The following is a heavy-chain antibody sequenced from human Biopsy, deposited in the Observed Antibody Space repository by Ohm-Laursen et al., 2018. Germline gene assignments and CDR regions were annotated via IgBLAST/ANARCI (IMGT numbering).Heavy chain of an antibody. D-gene: IGHD5-12*01. Sequence: SQTLSLTCTVSGVSINGGRYYWNWIRHHPRKGLEWIGNIFYSANTYYNPSLKSRVTISVDTSKNQFSLKLSSVTAADTAVYYCARLGSGDYFPTFFDFWGQGALVTVSS. CDR3: ARLGSGDYFPTFFDF. CDR1: GVSINGGRYY. J-gene: IGHJ4*02. V-gene: IGHV4-31*03. CDR2: IFYSANT.